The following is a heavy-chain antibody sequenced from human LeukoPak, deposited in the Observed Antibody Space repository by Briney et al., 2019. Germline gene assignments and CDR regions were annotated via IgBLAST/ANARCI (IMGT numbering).Heavy chain of an antibody. Sequence: ASVKVSCKASGGTFSSYAISWVRQAPGQGLEWMGGIIPIFGTANYARKFQGRVTITADESTSTAYMELSSLRSEDTAVYYCARGFGATVTIVYYFDYWGQGTLVTVSS. CDR1: GGTFSSYA. CDR3: ARGFGATVTIVYYFDY. V-gene: IGHV1-69*13. CDR2: IIPIFGTA. J-gene: IGHJ4*02. D-gene: IGHD4-17*01.